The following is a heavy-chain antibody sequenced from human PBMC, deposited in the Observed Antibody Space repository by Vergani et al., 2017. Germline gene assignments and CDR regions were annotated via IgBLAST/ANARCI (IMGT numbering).Heavy chain of an antibody. Sequence: EVHLVESGGGLVQPGRSLRLSCSGSGFTLGDYAMTWVRQAPGKGLEWVAFIWSKPYGGTTEYAASVKGRFTISRDDSKSIAYLQMSSLKAEDTAVYYWTRDRLDDSDAYFDDWGQGALVTVSP. V-gene: IGHV3-49*04. CDR1: GFTLGDYA. CDR2: IWSKPYGGTT. D-gene: IGHD4-11*01. J-gene: IGHJ4*02. CDR3: TRDRLDDSDAYFDD.